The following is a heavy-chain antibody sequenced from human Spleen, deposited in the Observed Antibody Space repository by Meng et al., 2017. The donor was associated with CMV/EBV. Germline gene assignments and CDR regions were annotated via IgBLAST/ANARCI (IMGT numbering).Heavy chain of an antibody. CDR1: GYTLTSYD. CDR3: ARGARILN. V-gene: IGHV1-8*03. CDR2: MNPNSGNT. J-gene: IGHJ4*02. Sequence: KGSCKASGYTLTSYDFNWVRQATGQGLEWMGWMNPNSGNTGYAQKFQGRVTITRNTSISTAYMELSSLRSEDTAVYYCARGARILNWGQGTLVTVSS.